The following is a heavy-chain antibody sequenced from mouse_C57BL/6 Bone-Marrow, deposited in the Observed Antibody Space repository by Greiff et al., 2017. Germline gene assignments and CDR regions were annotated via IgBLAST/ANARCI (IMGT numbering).Heavy chain of an antibody. J-gene: IGHJ1*03. CDR1: GYTFTSYW. CDR3: QYGNYVDGYFDD. CDR2: INPSNGGT. V-gene: IGHV1-53*01. D-gene: IGHD2-1*01. Sequence: QVQLQQPGTELVKPGASVKLSCKASGYTFTSYWMHWVQQRPGQGLEWIGNINPSNGGTNYNEKFKSQATLTVDKSSSTAYMQLSSLTSEASAVSYCQYGNYVDGYFDDWGKGTTVTVSS.